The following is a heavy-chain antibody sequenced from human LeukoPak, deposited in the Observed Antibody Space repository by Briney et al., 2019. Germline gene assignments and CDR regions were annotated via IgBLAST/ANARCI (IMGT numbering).Heavy chain of an antibody. D-gene: IGHD3-10*01. CDR1: GYTLTELS. Sequence: ASVKVSCKVSGYTLTELSMHWVRQAPGKGLEWMGGFDPEDGETIYAQKFQGRVTMTEDTSTDTAYMELSSLRSEDTAVYYCAPIRFGQYYYGMDVWGQGTTATVSS. CDR2: FDPEDGET. J-gene: IGHJ6*02. V-gene: IGHV1-24*01. CDR3: APIRFGQYYYGMDV.